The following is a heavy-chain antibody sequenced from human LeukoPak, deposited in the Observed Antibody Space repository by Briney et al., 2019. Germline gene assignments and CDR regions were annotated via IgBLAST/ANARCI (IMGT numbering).Heavy chain of an antibody. D-gene: IGHD3-10*01. J-gene: IGHJ4*02. CDR3: ARHMVRGVIITTEIDY. V-gene: IGHV1-18*04. Sequence: GASVKLSCKASGYTFTSYGISWVRQARGQGLEWMGWISAYNGNTNYAQKLQRRVTMTTDTSTSTAYMELRSLRSDDTAVYYCARHMVRGVIITTEIDYWGQGTLVNVSS. CDR1: GYTFTSYG. CDR2: ISAYNGNT.